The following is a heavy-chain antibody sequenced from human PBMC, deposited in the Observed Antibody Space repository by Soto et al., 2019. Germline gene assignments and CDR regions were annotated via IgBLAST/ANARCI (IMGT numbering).Heavy chain of an antibody. CDR3: AKDFPREDSSSWSVRSYFDY. D-gene: IGHD6-13*01. J-gene: IGHJ4*02. Sequence: QVQLVQSGAEVKKPGSSVKVSCKASGGTFSSYAISWVRQAPGQGLEWMGGIIPIFGTANYAQKFQGRVTIPADESTSTAHMALSSLRSEDTAVYYCAKDFPREDSSSWSVRSYFDYWGQGTLVTVSS. CDR2: IIPIFGTA. CDR1: GGTFSSYA. V-gene: IGHV1-69*01.